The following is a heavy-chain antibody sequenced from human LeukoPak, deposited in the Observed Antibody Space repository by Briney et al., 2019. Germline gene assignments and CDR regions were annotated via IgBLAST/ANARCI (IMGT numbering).Heavy chain of an antibody. Sequence: GGSLRLSCAASGFTFSSYGMSWVRQAPGKGLEWVSAISGSGGSTYYADSVKGRFTISRDNSKNTLYLQMNSLRAEDTAVYYCAKGFYYYGSGSYYTPGYWGQGTLVTVSS. CDR1: GFTFSSYG. V-gene: IGHV3-23*01. J-gene: IGHJ4*02. CDR2: ISGSGGST. D-gene: IGHD3-10*01. CDR3: AKGFYYYGSGSYYTPGY.